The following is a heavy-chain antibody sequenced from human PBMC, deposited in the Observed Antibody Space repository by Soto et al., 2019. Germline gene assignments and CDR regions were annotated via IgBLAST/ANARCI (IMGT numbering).Heavy chain of an antibody. CDR2: ISAYNGNK. V-gene: IGHV1-18*01. Sequence: GASVKVSCKASGYTFSSYGISWVRQAPGQGLEWMGWISAYNGNKNYAQKLQGRVTMTTDTSTSTADMDLRSLRSDDTAVYYCARGSYYYDSSGYYHYWGQGTLVTVSS. J-gene: IGHJ4*02. D-gene: IGHD3-22*01. CDR1: GYTFSSYG. CDR3: ARGSYYYDSSGYYHY.